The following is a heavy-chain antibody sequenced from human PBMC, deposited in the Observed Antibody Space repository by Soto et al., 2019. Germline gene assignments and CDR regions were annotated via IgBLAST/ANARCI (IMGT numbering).Heavy chain of an antibody. V-gene: IGHV1-18*01. CDR3: ARDYGNYDFWSGPLGYYYYGMDV. D-gene: IGHD3-3*01. Sequence: ASVKVSCKASGYTFTNYGISWVRQAPGQGLEWMGWISAYNGNTSYAQKLQGRVTMTTDTSTSTAYMELRSLRSDDTAVYYCARDYGNYDFWSGPLGYYYYGMDVWGQGTTVTVSS. CDR2: ISAYNGNT. CDR1: GYTFTNYG. J-gene: IGHJ6*02.